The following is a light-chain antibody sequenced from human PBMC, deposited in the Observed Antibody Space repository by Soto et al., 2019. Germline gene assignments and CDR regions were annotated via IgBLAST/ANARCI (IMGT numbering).Light chain of an antibody. CDR2: DVT. J-gene: IGLJ1*01. V-gene: IGLV2-14*01. CDR1: SSDVGGYNS. CDR3: SSYTTSHTLV. Sequence: LSQPASVSGSPGQSITVSCTGTSSDVGGYNSVSWYQQHPGKAPKLKIYDVTNRPSGVSDRFSGSKSGNTASLTISGLQAEDEADFYCSSYTTSHTLVFGTGTKVTV.